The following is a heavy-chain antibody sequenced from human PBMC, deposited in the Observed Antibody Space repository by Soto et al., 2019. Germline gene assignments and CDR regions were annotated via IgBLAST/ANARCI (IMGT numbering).Heavy chain of an antibody. CDR2: ISAYNGNT. CDR1: GYTFTSYG. V-gene: IGHV1-18*01. D-gene: IGHD3-16*02. Sequence: ASVKVSCKASGYTFTSYGISWVRQAPGQGLEWMGWISAYNGNTNYAQKLQGRVTMTTDTSTSTAYMELRSLRSDDTAVYYCARAYMITFGGVIVPPFDYWGQGTLVTVSS. CDR3: ARAYMITFGGVIVPPFDY. J-gene: IGHJ4*02.